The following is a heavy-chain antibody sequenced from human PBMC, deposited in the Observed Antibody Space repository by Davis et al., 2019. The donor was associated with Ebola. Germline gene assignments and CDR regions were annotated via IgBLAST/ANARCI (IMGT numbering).Heavy chain of an antibody. CDR1: GFTFSSYG. Sequence: GESLKISCAASGFTFSSYGMHWVRQAPGKGLEWVAVISYDGSNKYYADSVKGRFTISRDNSKNTLYLQMNSLRAEDTAVYYCARDCSTPITIFGVVHSGFDPWGQGTLVTVSS. CDR2: ISYDGSNK. CDR3: ARDCSTPITIFGVVHSGFDP. J-gene: IGHJ5*02. V-gene: IGHV3-30*03. D-gene: IGHD3-3*01.